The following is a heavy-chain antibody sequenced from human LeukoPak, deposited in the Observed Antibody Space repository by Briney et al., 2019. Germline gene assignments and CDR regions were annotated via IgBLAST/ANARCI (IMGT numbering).Heavy chain of an antibody. J-gene: IGHJ6*03. CDR1: GFTVSGNY. CDR3: ATLRGYYYMDV. D-gene: IGHD3-10*01. Sequence: GGSLRLSCAASGFTVSGNYMSWVRQAPGKGLEWVSIIYSGGSPHYADSVKGRFTISRDNSKNTAYLQMNSLRAEDTAVYYCATLRGYYYMDVWGKGTTVTVSS. CDR2: IYSGGSP. V-gene: IGHV3-53*01.